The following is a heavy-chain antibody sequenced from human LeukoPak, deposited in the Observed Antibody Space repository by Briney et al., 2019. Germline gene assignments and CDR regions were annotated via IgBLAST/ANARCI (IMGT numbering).Heavy chain of an antibody. D-gene: IGHD5-24*01. CDR1: GFTFSSYA. Sequence: GSLRLSCSASGFTFSSYAMHWVRQAPGKGMEYVSAISSNGGSTYYADSVKGRFTISRDNSKNTLYLQMSSLRAEDTAVYYCVIGRARWLQYDYWGQGTLVTVSS. CDR2: ISSNGGST. V-gene: IGHV3-64D*06. J-gene: IGHJ4*02. CDR3: VIGRARWLQYDY.